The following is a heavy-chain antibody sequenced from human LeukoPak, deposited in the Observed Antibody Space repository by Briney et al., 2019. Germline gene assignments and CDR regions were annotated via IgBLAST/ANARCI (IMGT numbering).Heavy chain of an antibody. CDR2: INAGNGNT. CDR3: ARELVRGNWFDP. V-gene: IGHV1-3*01. D-gene: IGHD3-10*01. CDR1: GYTFTSYA. J-gene: IGHJ5*02. Sequence: ASVKVSCKAYGYTFTSYAMHWVRQAPGQRLEWMGWINAGNGNTKYSQKFQGRVTITRDTSASTAYMELSSLRSEDTAVYYCARELVRGNWFDPWGQGTLVTVSS.